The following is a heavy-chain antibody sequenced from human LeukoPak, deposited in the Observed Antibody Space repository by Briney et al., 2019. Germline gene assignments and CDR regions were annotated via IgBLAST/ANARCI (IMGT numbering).Heavy chain of an antibody. J-gene: IGHJ4*02. CDR3: ARDRPVEYSSSFDAARFFRPFDY. Sequence: PSETLSLTCTVSGGSISSSSYYWGWIRQPPGKGLEWIGSIYYSGSTYYNPSLKSRVTISVVTSKNQFSLKLSSVTAADTAVYYCARDRPVEYSSSFDAARFFRPFDYWGQGTLVTVSS. CDR1: GGSISSSSYY. D-gene: IGHD6-6*01. CDR2: IYYSGST. V-gene: IGHV4-39*07.